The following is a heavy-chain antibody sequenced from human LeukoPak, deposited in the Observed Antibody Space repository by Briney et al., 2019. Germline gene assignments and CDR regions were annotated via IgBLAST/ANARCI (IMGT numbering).Heavy chain of an antibody. CDR3: AKDPPTTGTTFDN. D-gene: IGHD1-1*01. J-gene: IGHJ4*02. CDR1: GFTFSSYA. CDR2: IGGGGVDT. V-gene: IGHV3-23*01. Sequence: TGGFLRLSCAASGFTFSSYAMSSVRQAPGKGLEWVSSIGGGGVDTYYAASVKGRFTISRDNSKNTLYLQMNSLRVEDTAVYYCAKDPPTTGTTFDNWGRGTLVTVSS.